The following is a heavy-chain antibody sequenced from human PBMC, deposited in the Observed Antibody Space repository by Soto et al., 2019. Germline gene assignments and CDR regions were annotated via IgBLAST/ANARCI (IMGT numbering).Heavy chain of an antibody. CDR3: ARSPYYYDSSGYYFPLDY. D-gene: IGHD3-22*01. Sequence: GESLKISCKGSGYSFTSYWIGWVRQMPGKGLEWMGIIYPGDSDTRYSPSFQGQVTISADKSISTAYLQWSSLKASDTAMYYCARSPYYYDSSGYYFPLDYWGQGTLVTVSS. CDR2: IYPGDSDT. V-gene: IGHV5-51*01. CDR1: GYSFTSYW. J-gene: IGHJ4*02.